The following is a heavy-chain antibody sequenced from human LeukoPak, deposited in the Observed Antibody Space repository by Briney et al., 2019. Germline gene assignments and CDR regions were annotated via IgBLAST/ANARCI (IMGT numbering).Heavy chain of an antibody. CDR2: IATRNYI. J-gene: IGHJ4*02. D-gene: IGHD3-10*01. CDR3: ARDGSGGTYGRAYYFDY. Sequence: PGGSLRLSCVVSGFTFNTYTMNWVRQAPGKGLEWVSSIATRNYIYYADSVKGRFTISRDNARNSLSLHMNILRDEDTAVYYCARDGSGGTYGRAYYFDYWGQGTLVTVSS. CDR1: GFTFNTYT. V-gene: IGHV3-21*01.